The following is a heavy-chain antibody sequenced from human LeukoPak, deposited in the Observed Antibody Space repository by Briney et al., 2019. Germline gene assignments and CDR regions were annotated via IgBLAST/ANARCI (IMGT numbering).Heavy chain of an antibody. D-gene: IGHD3-22*01. J-gene: IGHJ6*02. CDR3: ARDLLADSSGYYPYYYYYYGMDV. CDR2: ISSSSSYI. Sequence: GGSLRLSCAASGFTFSSYSMNWVRQAPGKGLEWVSSISSSSSYIYYADSVKGRFTISRDNAKNSLYLQMNSLRAEDTAVYYCARDLLADSSGYYPYYYYYYGMDVWGQGTTVTVSS. V-gene: IGHV3-21*01. CDR1: GFTFSSYS.